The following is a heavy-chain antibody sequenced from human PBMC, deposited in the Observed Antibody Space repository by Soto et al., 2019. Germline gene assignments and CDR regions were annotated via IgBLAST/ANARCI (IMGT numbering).Heavy chain of an antibody. CDR2: ISGSGGTT. J-gene: IGHJ6*02. V-gene: IGHV3-23*01. Sequence: GGSLRLSCAASGFTFSSYAMSWVRQAPGKGLEWVSGISGSGGTTYYADSVKGRFTISRDNSKNALYLQMNSLRAGDTAVYYCAKDERAVVPAPILYYFYSMDVWGQGTKVTVSS. CDR1: GFTFSSYA. CDR3: AKDERAVVPAPILYYFYSMDV. D-gene: IGHD2-2*01.